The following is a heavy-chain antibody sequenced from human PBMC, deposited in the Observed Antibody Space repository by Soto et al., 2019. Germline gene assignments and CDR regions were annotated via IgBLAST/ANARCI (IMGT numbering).Heavy chain of an antibody. D-gene: IGHD4-17*01. Sequence: HVQLVESGGGLVKPGGSLRLSCEASGFTFSDYYMSWIRQAPGKGLEWVSYISSSGSTIYYADSVKGRFTISRDNAKNTLYLQMNSLRAVDTAVYYCARHTTDYYYGMDVWGQGTTVTVSS. CDR2: ISSSGSTI. CDR3: ARHTTDYYYGMDV. J-gene: IGHJ6*02. V-gene: IGHV3-11*01. CDR1: GFTFSDYY.